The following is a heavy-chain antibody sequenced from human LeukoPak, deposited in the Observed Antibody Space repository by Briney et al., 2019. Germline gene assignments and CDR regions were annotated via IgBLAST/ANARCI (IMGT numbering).Heavy chain of an antibody. CDR1: GFTVSSNY. V-gene: IGHV3-53*01. CDR3: ARDYYYDRRYFDY. D-gene: IGHD3-22*01. J-gene: IGHJ4*02. Sequence: GGSLRLSCAASGFTVSSNYMSWVRQAPGKGLEWVSVIYSGGSTYYADSVKGRFTISRDNSKNTLYLQMNSLRAEDTAVYYCARDYYYDRRYFDYWGQGTLVTVSS. CDR2: IYSGGST.